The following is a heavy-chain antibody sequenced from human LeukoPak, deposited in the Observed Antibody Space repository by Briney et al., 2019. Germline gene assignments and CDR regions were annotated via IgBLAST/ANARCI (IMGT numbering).Heavy chain of an antibody. CDR1: GFSFSSYT. J-gene: IGHJ4*02. CDR2: IRSSGSYI. V-gene: IGHV3-21*01. D-gene: IGHD6-13*01. CDR3: ARDPQGYSSSWFDY. Sequence: KSGGSLRLSCAASGFSFSSYTMNWVRQAPGKGLEWVSSIRSSGSYIYYADSLKGRFTISRDNAKNSLYLQMNSLGAEDTAVYYCARDPQGYSSSWFDYWGQGTLVTVSS.